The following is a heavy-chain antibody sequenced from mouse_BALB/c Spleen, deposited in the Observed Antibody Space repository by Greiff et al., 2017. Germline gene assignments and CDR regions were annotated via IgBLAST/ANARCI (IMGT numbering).Heavy chain of an antibody. Sequence: EVKVVESGGGLVKPGGSLKLSCAASGFTFSDYYMYWVRQTPEKRLEWVATISDGGSYTYYPDSVKGRFTISRDNAKNNLYLQMSSLKSEDTAMYYCAREVLRHGYYAMDYWGQGTSGTVAS. CDR1: GFTFSDYY. J-gene: IGHJ4*01. D-gene: IGHD1-2*01. CDR3: AREVLRHGYYAMDY. V-gene: IGHV5-4*02. CDR2: ISDGGSYT.